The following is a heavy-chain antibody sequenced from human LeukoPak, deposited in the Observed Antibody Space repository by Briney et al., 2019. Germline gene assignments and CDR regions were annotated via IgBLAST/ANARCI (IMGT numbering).Heavy chain of an antibody. CDR2: INPNSGGT. CDR3: ARDIAAEEVTYVYDMDV. Sequence: ASVKVSCKASGYTFTGYYMHWVRQAPGQGLEWMGWINPNSGGTNYAQKFQGRVTMTRDTSISTAYMELSRLRSDDTAVYYCARDIAAEEVTYVYDMDVLGKATTLTDSS. J-gene: IGHJ6*03. CDR1: GYTFTGYY. D-gene: IGHD6-25*01. V-gene: IGHV1-2*02.